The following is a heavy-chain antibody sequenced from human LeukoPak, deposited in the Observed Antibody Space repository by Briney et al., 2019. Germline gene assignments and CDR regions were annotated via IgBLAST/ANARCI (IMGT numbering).Heavy chain of an antibody. D-gene: IGHD2-15*01. J-gene: IGHJ6*02. Sequence: GGSLRLSCAASAVSFSSYSMNWVRHDPGEGLEWVSSISNSSSYIYYADSVKGRFNISRDNAKHSLYLQMNSLRAEDTAVYYCARELRLGYCSGGSCYYYGMDVWGQGTTVTVSS. CDR3: ARELRLGYCSGGSCYYYGMDV. CDR1: AVSFSSYS. V-gene: IGHV3-21*01. CDR2: ISNSSSYI.